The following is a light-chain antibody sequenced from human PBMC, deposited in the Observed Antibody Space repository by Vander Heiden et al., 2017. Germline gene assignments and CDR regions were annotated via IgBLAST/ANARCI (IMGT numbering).Light chain of an antibody. CDR2: LNSDGSH. V-gene: IGLV4-69*01. CDR3: QTWGTGPRV. J-gene: IGLJ3*02. Sequence: VLTQSPSASASLRASLKLTCTLSSGHSTYAIAWHQQQPEKGPRFLMKLNSDGSHTKGDGIPDRFSGSSSGAERYLTISSLQSEDEADYYCQTWGTGPRVFGGGTKLTVL. CDR1: SGHSTYA.